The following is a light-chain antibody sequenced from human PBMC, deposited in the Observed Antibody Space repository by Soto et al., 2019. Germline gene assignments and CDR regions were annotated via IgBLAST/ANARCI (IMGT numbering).Light chain of an antibody. CDR1: QSVSSH. CDR3: QQRRNWLLS. V-gene: IGKV3-11*01. CDR2: GAS. Sequence: EVVLTQSPATLSLSPGESATLSCRASQSVSSHLAWYQQKPGQAPRLLIYGASNRATGIPARFSGSGSGTDFTLTISSLEPEDFAVYYCQQRRNWLLSFGGGTKVEIK. J-gene: IGKJ4*01.